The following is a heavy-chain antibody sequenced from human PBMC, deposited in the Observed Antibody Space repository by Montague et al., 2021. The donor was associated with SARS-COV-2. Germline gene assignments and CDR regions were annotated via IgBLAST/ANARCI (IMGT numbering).Heavy chain of an antibody. CDR3: ARRIDYYGIDV. J-gene: IGHJ6*02. V-gene: IGHV4-61*02. CDR1: GGSISSGSHY. Sequence: TLSLTCTVSGGSISSGSHYWSWIRQPAGKGLEWIGRIDTSGNTKYISSLKSRVTISVDTSKNQFSLKLSSVTAADTAVYYCARRIDYYGIDVWAKGPRSPSP. D-gene: IGHD1-26*01. CDR2: IDTSGNT.